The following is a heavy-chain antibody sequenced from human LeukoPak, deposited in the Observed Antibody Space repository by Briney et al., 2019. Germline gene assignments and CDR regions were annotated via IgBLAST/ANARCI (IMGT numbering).Heavy chain of an antibody. J-gene: IGHJ6*02. D-gene: IGHD3-16*01. CDR3: AKGESYEDREDYYYGMDV. Sequence: GRSLRLSCAASGFTFSSYGMHWVRQAPGKGLEWVAVISYDGSNKYYADSVKGRFTISRDNSTNTLYLQMNSLRAEDTAVYYCAKGESYEDREDYYYGMDVWGQGTTVIVSS. CDR1: GFTFSSYG. CDR2: ISYDGSNK. V-gene: IGHV3-30*18.